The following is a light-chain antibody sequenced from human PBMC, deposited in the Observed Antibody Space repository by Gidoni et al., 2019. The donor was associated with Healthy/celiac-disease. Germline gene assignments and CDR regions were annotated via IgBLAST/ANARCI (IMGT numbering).Light chain of an antibody. Sequence: EIVLTQSPATLSLSPGERATLSCGASQSVSGSYLAWYQQKPGLAPRLLIYDASSRATGIPDRFSPSGSGPDFTLTISRLEPEDFAVYYCQQYGSSPYTFGQGTKLEIK. CDR2: DAS. CDR3: QQYGSSPYT. J-gene: IGKJ2*01. CDR1: QSVSGSY. V-gene: IGKV3D-20*01.